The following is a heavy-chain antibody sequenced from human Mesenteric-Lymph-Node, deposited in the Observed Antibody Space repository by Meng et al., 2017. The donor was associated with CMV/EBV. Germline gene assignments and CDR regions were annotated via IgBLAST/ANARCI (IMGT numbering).Heavy chain of an antibody. CDR1: GYTFTSYG. CDR2: INWNGGST. J-gene: IGHJ4*02. CDR3: ARDLHSSGFDY. V-gene: IGHV3-20*04. Sequence: SCKASGYTFTSYGISWVRQAPGKGLEWVSGINWNGGSTGYADSVKGRFTISRDNAKNSLYLQMNSLRAEDTALYYCARDLHSSGFDYWGQGTLVTVSS. D-gene: IGHD6-19*01.